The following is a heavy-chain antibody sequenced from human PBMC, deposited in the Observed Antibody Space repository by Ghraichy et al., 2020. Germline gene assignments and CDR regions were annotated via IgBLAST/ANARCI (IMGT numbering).Heavy chain of an antibody. J-gene: IGHJ3*02. CDR1: GGSVSSGSYY. Sequence: SQTLSLTCTVSGGSVSSGSYYWSWIRQPPGKGLEWIGYIYYSGSTNYNPSLESRVTISVDTSKNQFSLKLRSVTAADTAVYYCARDKGIYSWTADAFDIWGQGTMVTVSS. D-gene: IGHD2-15*01. CDR2: IYYSGST. CDR3: ARDKGIYSWTADAFDI. V-gene: IGHV4-61*01.